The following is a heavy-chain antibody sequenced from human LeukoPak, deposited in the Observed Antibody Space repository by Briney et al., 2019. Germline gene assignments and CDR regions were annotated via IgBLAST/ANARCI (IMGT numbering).Heavy chain of an antibody. CDR3: ARARMDSGYDWGYFDY. Sequence: GGSLRLSCAASGFTFDDYGKSWVRQAPGKGLEWVSGINWNGGSTGYADSVKGRFTISRDNAKNSLYLQMNSLRAEDTALYYCARARMDSGYDWGYFDYWGQGTLVTVSS. CDR1: GFTFDDYG. D-gene: IGHD5-12*01. J-gene: IGHJ4*02. V-gene: IGHV3-20*04. CDR2: INWNGGST.